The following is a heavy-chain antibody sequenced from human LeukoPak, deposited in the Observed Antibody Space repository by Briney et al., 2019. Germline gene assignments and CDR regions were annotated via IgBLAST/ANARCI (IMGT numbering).Heavy chain of an antibody. CDR2: INPGDSDT. CDR3: AREYTGSSPFDY. CDR1: GYTFVTYW. J-gene: IGHJ4*02. V-gene: IGHV5-51*01. D-gene: IGHD6-6*01. Sequence: GESLKISCKGSGYTFVTYWIGWVRQTPGKGLEWMGIINPGDSDTRYSPSFQGQVTISADKSISTAYLQWTSLKASDTAMYYCAREYTGSSPFDYWGQGTLVTVSS.